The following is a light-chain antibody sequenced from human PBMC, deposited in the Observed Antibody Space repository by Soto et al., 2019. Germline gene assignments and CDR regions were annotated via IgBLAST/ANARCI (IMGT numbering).Light chain of an antibody. CDR1: QSVGSSY. CDR3: QQYGSSPPYT. CDR2: GAS. Sequence: EIVLTQSPGTLSLSPGERATLSCRASQSVGSSYLAWYQQKPGQAPRLLIYGASRRATGIPDKFSGSGSGTDFTLTISRLEPEDLAVYYCQQYGSSPPYTFGQGTKLEIK. J-gene: IGKJ2*01. V-gene: IGKV3-20*01.